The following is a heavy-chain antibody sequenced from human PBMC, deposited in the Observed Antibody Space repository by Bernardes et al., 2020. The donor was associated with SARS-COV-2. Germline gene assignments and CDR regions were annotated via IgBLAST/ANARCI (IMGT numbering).Heavy chain of an antibody. V-gene: IGHV3-11*01. CDR1: GFTFSDYY. Sequence: GGSLRLSCAASGFTFSDYYMSWIRQAPGKGLEWVSYISSSGSTIYYADSVKGRFTISRDNAKNSLYLQMNSLRAEDTAVYYCARESDTAMVIAFADYWGQGTLVTVSS. D-gene: IGHD5-18*01. CDR2: ISSSGSTI. CDR3: ARESDTAMVIAFADY. J-gene: IGHJ4*02.